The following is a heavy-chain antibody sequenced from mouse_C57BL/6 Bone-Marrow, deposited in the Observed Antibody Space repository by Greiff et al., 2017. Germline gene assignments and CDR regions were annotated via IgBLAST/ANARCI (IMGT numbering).Heavy chain of an antibody. J-gene: IGHJ4*01. CDR1: GFTFSSYG. CDR3: ARQGYYAMDY. Sequence: EVQLVESGGDLVKPGGSLKLSCAASGFTFSSYGMSWVRQTPDKRLEWVATISSGGSYTYYPDSVKGRFTISRDNARNTLYLQMSSLKSEDTAMYYCARQGYYAMDYWGQGTPVTVSS. CDR2: ISSGGSYT. V-gene: IGHV5-6*01.